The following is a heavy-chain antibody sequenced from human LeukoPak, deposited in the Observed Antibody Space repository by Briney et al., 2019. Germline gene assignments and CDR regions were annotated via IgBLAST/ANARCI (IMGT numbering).Heavy chain of an antibody. CDR3: ARVGSGWYSPLDY. Sequence: SVKVSCKASGGTFSSYAISWVRQAPGQGLEWMGGIIPIFGTANYAQKFQGRVTITTDESTSTAYMELSSLRSEDTAVYYCARVGSGWYSPLDYWGQGTLVTVSS. D-gene: IGHD6-19*01. V-gene: IGHV1-69*05. CDR2: IIPIFGTA. CDR1: GGTFSSYA. J-gene: IGHJ4*02.